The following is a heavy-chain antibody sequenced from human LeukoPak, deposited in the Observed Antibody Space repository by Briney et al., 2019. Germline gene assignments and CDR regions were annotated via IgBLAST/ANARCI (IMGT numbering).Heavy chain of an antibody. CDR1: VAPISGSSSN. J-gene: IGHJ4*02. V-gene: IGHV4-39*01. CDR3: ARHYGP. Sequence: PSETLPPTSPFFVAPISGSSSNWAWFPHPQGKGLEWIGGIYYSGSTYYNPSLKSRVTISVDTSKNQFSLKLNSVTATDTAVYYCARHYGPWGQGTLVTVSS. CDR2: IYYSGST. D-gene: IGHD3-10*01.